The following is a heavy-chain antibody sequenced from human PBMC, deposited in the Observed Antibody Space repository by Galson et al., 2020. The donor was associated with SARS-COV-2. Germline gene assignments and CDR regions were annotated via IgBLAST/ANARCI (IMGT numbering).Heavy chain of an antibody. D-gene: IGHD4-17*01. CDR2: INPNSGGT. CDR1: GYTFTGYY. J-gene: IGHJ5*02. CDR3: ASGPDYGDYFFDP. V-gene: IGHV1-2*02. Sequence: ASEVSCKASGYTFTGYYMHWVRQAPGQGLEWMGWINPNSGGTNYAQKFQGRVTMTRDTSISTDYMELSRLRSDDTAVYYCASGPDYGDYFFDPWGQGTLVTVSS.